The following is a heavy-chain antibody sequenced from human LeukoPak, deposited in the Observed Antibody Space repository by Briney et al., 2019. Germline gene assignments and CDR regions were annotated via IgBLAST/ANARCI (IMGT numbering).Heavy chain of an antibody. CDR1: GFTVSSNY. D-gene: IGHD6-13*01. J-gene: IGHJ4*02. V-gene: IGHV3-53*01. CDR2: IYSGGST. CDR3: ARGIAAAGPMGFDY. Sequence: GGSLRLSCAASGFTVSSNYMSWVRQAPGKGLEGVSVIYSGGSTYYADSVKGRFTISRDNSKNTLYLQMNSLRAEDTAVYYCARGIAAAGPMGFDYWGQGTLVTVSS.